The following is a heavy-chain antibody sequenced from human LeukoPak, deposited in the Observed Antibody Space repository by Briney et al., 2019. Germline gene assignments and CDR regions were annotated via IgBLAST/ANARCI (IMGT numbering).Heavy chain of an antibody. V-gene: IGHV4-34*01. CDR3: ARGPSSIAARPSLGFDY. CDR1: GGSLSGYY. CDR2: INHSGST. J-gene: IGHJ4*02. Sequence: SETLSLTCAVYGGSLSGYYWSWIRQPPGKGLEWLGEINHSGSTNYNPSLKSRVTISVDTSKNQFSLKLSSVTAADTAVYYCARGPSSIAARPSLGFDYWGQGTLVTVSS. D-gene: IGHD6-6*01.